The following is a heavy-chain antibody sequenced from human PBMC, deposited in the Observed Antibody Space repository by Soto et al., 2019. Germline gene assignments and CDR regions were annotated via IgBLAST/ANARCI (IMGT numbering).Heavy chain of an antibody. J-gene: IGHJ4*02. CDR1: GFTFSTYW. CDR3: ARDQGYCSGGSCYVAGY. Sequence: EVQLVESGGGLVQPGGSLRLSCAASGFTFSTYWMHWVRQAPWKGLVWVSRINSDGSTTDYADSVRGRFTISRDNAKNTLYLQMNSLRAEDTAVYYCARDQGYCSGGSCYVAGYWGQGTLVTVSS. V-gene: IGHV3-74*01. CDR2: INSDGSTT. D-gene: IGHD2-15*01.